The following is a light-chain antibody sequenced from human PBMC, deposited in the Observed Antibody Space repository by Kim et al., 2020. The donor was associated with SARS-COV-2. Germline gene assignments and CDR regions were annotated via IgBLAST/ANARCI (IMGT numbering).Light chain of an antibody. CDR2: NNN. CDR3: ATRDDSLDGWV. CDR1: YSNIGRNT. V-gene: IGLV1-44*01. Sequence: GQRITISCSGSYSNIGRNTVHWYPQLPGTAPKFLIYNNNQRPSGVPDRFSGSKSGTSASLAISGLQSEDEAVYNSATRDDSLDGWVFGGGTQLTVL. J-gene: IGLJ3*02.